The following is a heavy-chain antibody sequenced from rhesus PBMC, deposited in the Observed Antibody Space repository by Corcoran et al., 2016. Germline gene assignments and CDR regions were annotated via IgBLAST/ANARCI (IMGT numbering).Heavy chain of an antibody. J-gene: IGHJ4*01. CDR2: IYGRSGSP. CDR1: GGSLSSNY. D-gene: IGHD1-14*01. Sequence: QVQLQESGPGRVKPSETLSLTCAVSGGSLSSNYWRWIPQPPGKGLGWIGRIYGRSGSPRSNPSLTSRVTISTDTSKNQFSLELSSVTAADPAVYYCARVRWNDLYDYWGQGVLVTVSS. CDR3: ARVRWNDLYDY. V-gene: IGHV4-147*01.